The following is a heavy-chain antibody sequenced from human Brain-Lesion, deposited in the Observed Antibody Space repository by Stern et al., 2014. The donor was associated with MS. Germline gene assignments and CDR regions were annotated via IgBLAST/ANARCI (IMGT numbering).Heavy chain of an antibody. CDR1: GFTFSTNA. V-gene: IGHV3-23*01. CDR3: GRDFPGALFGY. Sequence: EVQLLQSGGGLVQPGGSLRLSCAASGFTFSTNAMSWARQAPEKGMGWVSTIGASGYSTYYADSVKGRFTVSRDNSRNTMYLQMHSLRAEDTAIYYCGRDFPGALFGYWGQGTLVTVSS. J-gene: IGHJ4*02. CDR2: IGASGYST. D-gene: IGHD3-10*01.